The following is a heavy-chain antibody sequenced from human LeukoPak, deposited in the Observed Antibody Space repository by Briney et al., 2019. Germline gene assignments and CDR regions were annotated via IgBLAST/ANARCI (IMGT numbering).Heavy chain of an antibody. Sequence: ASVKVSCKASGYTFTSYYMHWVRQAPGQGLEWMGIINPSGGSTSYAQKFQGRVTMTRDMSTSTVYMELSSLRSEDTAVYYCARDQRYCSGGSCSTSRLSWFDPWGQGTLVTVSS. V-gene: IGHV1-46*01. CDR3: ARDQRYCSGGSCSTSRLSWFDP. J-gene: IGHJ5*02. CDR2: INPSGGST. CDR1: GYTFTSYY. D-gene: IGHD2-15*01.